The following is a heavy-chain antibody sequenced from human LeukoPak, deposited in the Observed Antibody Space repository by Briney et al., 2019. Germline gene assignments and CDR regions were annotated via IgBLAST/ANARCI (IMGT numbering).Heavy chain of an antibody. CDR3: ARRPNSGSYTRFDY. CDR2: IYYSGST. J-gene: IGHJ4*02. V-gene: IGHV4-39*01. Sequence: SETLSLTCTVSGGSISSSSYYWGWIRQPPGKGLEWIGSIYYSGSTYYNPSLKSRVTISVDTSKNQFSLKLSSVTAADTAVYSCARRPNSGSYTRFDYWGQGTLVTVSS. CDR1: GGSISSSSYY. D-gene: IGHD1-26*01.